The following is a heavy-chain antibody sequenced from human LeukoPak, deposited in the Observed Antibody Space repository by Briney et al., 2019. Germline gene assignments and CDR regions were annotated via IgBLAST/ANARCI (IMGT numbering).Heavy chain of an antibody. CDR1: GGTFSSYA. Sequence: SVKVSCKASGGTFSSYAISWVRRAPGQGLEWMGGIIPIFGTANYAQKFQGRVTITADKSTSTAYMELSSLRSEDTAVYYCARGDLYDYVWGSYTAFDYWGQGTLVTVSS. V-gene: IGHV1-69*06. CDR2: IIPIFGTA. J-gene: IGHJ4*02. D-gene: IGHD3-16*01. CDR3: ARGDLYDYVWGSYTAFDY.